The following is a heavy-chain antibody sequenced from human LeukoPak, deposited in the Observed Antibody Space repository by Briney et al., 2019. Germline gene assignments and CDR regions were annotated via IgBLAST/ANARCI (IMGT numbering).Heavy chain of an antibody. CDR1: GGSISSYY. Sequence: PSETLSLTCTVSGGSISSYYWSWIRQPPGKGLEWIGYIYYSGSTNYNPSLKSRVTISVDTSKNQLSLKLSSVTAADTAVYYCARYIAVAGTVDYWGQGTLVTVSS. CDR2: IYYSGST. V-gene: IGHV4-59*01. CDR3: ARYIAVAGTVDY. D-gene: IGHD6-19*01. J-gene: IGHJ4*02.